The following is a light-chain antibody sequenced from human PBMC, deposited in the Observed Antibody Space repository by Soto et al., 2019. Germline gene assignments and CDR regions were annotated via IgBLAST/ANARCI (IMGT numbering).Light chain of an antibody. CDR3: QQYYSYPLT. V-gene: IGKV1-16*01. CDR1: QGIYNH. J-gene: IGKJ4*01. CDR2: TVS. Sequence: DIQMTQSPSSLSASEGDRVTITCRASQGIYNHLAWFQLKPGKAPKSLIYTVSSLESGVPSRLSGSGSATDFTLTISSLQPEDFATYYCQQYYSYPLTFGGGTKVDIK.